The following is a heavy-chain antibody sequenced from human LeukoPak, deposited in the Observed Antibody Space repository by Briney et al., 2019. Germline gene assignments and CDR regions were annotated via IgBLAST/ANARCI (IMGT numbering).Heavy chain of an antibody. CDR3: ATGPIAMIVDYLHY. D-gene: IGHD3-22*01. CDR2: IGTAGDT. J-gene: IGHJ4*02. CDR1: GFTFSSYD. Sequence: GGSLRLSCAASGFTFSSYDMHWVRQATGKGLEWVSAIGTAGDTYYPGSVKGRFTISRENAKNSLYLQMNSLRAGDTAVYYCATGPIAMIVDYLHYWGQGTLVTASS. V-gene: IGHV3-13*01.